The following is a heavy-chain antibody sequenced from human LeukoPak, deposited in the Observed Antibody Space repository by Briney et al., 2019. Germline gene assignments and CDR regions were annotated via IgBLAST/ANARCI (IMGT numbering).Heavy chain of an antibody. CDR1: GGTFSSYA. V-gene: IGHV1-69*04. CDR3: ARGRRSQYYYDSSGQHHAFDI. J-gene: IGHJ3*02. D-gene: IGHD3-22*01. CDR2: IIPILGIA. Sequence: GALVKVSCKASGGTFSSYAISWVRQAPGQGLEWMGRIIPILGIANYAQKFQGRVTITADKSTSTAYMELSSLRSEDTAVYYCARGRRSQYYYDSSGQHHAFDIWGQGTMVTVSS.